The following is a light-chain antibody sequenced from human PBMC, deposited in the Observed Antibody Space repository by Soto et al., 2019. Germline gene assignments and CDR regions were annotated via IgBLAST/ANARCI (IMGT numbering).Light chain of an antibody. V-gene: IGKV3-20*01. J-gene: IGKJ1*01. CDR3: QQYDTSPKM. CDR1: QSIRSSY. CDR2: GAS. Sequence: EIVLTQSPGTLSLSRGERATLSCRASQSIRSSYLAWYQQNPGQAPRLLIYGASRRATGIPDTFSGSASGTDFTLTISRLEPEDVAVYYCQQYDTSPKMFGQGTKVEIK.